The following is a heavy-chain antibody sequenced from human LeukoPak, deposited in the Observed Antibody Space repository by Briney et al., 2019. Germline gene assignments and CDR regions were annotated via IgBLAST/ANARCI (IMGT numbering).Heavy chain of an antibody. V-gene: IGHV1-8*01. CDR3: ARVVMKAFYYYYMDV. D-gene: IGHD2-21*01. CDR2: MNPTSGDT. CDR1: GYTFSDYD. Sequence: GASVKVPCKASGYTFSDYDVNWVRQAPGQGLEWMGWMNPTSGDTGYAQKFQGRVTMTRSMSKNTAYMELSRLRSEDTAVYFCARVVMKAFYYYYMDVWGKGTTIIISS. J-gene: IGHJ6*03.